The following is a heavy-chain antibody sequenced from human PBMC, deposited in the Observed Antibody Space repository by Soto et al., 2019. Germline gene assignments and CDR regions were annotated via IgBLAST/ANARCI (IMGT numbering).Heavy chain of an antibody. D-gene: IGHD5-18*01. CDR1: GYTFTAYY. V-gene: IGHV1-2*04. CDR2: INPNSGGT. Sequence: AASVKVSCKASGYTFTAYYMHWVRQAPGQGLEWMGWINPNSGGTNYAQKFQGWVTMTRDTSISTAYMELSRLTSDDTAVYYCARDSIYNSYGTYFDYWGQGALVTVSS. CDR3: ARDSIYNSYGTYFDY. J-gene: IGHJ4*02.